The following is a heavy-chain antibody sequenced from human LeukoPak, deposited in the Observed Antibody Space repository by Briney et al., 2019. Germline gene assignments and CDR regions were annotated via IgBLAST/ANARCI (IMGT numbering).Heavy chain of an antibody. CDR2: ISSSGSTI. Sequence: PGGSLRLSCAASGFTFSDYYMSWIRQAPGKGLEWVSYISSSGSTIYYADSVKGRFTISRDNAKNSLYLQMNSLRAEDTAVYYCARTLELLSPYFDHWGQGTLVTVSS. D-gene: IGHD1-26*01. J-gene: IGHJ4*02. CDR1: GFTFSDYY. CDR3: ARTLELLSPYFDH. V-gene: IGHV3-11*01.